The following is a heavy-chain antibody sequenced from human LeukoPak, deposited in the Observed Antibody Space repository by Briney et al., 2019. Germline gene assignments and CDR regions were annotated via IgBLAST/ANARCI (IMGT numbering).Heavy chain of an antibody. CDR1: VGTLLSYA. CDR2: IIHIFGTA. V-gene: IGHV1-69*05. Sequence: SLKVSCKASVGTLLSYAINWLGQAPPQEREWMVRIIHIFGTANYAQKFQGRVTITTDESTSTAYMELSSLRSEDTAVYYCASGSYGSGAFDIWGQGTMVTVSS. CDR3: ASGSYGSGAFDI. J-gene: IGHJ3*02. D-gene: IGHD1-26*01.